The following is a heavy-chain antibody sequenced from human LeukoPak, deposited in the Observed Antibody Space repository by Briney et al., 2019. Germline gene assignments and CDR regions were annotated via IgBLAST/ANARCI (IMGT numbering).Heavy chain of an antibody. Sequence: PGGSLRLSCAASGFTVSSIHMSWVRPAPGKGLGGVSFSYGGGSTYYADSVKGRFTISRDNSKNTLYLQMNSLRAEDTAVYYCARGSGYYLGNYWGQGTLVTVSS. CDR1: GFTVSSIH. D-gene: IGHD3-22*01. J-gene: IGHJ4*02. V-gene: IGHV3-53*01. CDR3: ARGSGYYLGNY. CDR2: SYGGGST.